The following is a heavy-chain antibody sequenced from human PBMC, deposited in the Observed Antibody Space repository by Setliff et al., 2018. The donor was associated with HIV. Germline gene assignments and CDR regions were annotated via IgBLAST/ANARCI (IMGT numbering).Heavy chain of an antibody. J-gene: IGHJ5*02. CDR3: AGCITGTTHWFDP. V-gene: IGHV4-59*01. D-gene: IGHD1-20*01. Sequence: SETLSLTCTVSSGSISTYYWSWIRQPPGKGLEWIGYIYNIGSTNYNPSLRSRVTISLDRSKNQFSLKLSSVTAADTAVYYCAGCITGTTHWFDPWGQGTLVTVSS. CDR2: IYNIGST. CDR1: SGSISTYY.